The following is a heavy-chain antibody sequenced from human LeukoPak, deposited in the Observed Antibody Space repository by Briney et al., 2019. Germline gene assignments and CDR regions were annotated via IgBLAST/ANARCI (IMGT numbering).Heavy chain of an antibody. Sequence: GASLQISCGCSGSTFTNYWIGWVRQLPAKGLEWMGIIFPGDSDTRYSPSFLGQVTISADKSISTAYLQWSSLKASDTAMYYCARLPGYCSGASCYFDYWGQGTLVTVSS. J-gene: IGHJ4*02. D-gene: IGHD2-15*01. V-gene: IGHV5-51*01. CDR2: IFPGDSDT. CDR3: ARLPGYCSGASCYFDY. CDR1: GSTFTNYW.